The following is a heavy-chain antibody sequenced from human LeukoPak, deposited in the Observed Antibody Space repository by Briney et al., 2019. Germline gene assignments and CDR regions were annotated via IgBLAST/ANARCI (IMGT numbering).Heavy chain of an antibody. CDR1: GFTFSSYA. CDR2: ISGSGGST. D-gene: IGHD5-18*01. Sequence: GGSLRLSCAASGFTFSSYAMSWARQAPGKGLEWVSAISGSGGSTYYADSVKGRFTISRDNSKNTLYLQMNSLRAEDTAVYYCAKDRRGYSYGLDDFDYWGQGTLVTVSS. J-gene: IGHJ4*02. CDR3: AKDRRGYSYGLDDFDY. V-gene: IGHV3-23*01.